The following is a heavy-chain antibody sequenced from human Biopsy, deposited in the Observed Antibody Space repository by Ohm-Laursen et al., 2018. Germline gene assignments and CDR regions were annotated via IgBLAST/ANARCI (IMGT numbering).Heavy chain of an antibody. D-gene: IGHD3-10*01. Sequence: SLRLSCTASGFTFRSYAMAWVRRAPGKGLEWVPTASATGAATYYADSVKGRFIISRDNSKNTLYLQMDILRADDSAIYYCARQFASGRFYFDYWGQGTRVTVSS. J-gene: IGHJ4*02. V-gene: IGHV3-23*01. CDR1: GFTFRSYA. CDR3: ARQFASGRFYFDY. CDR2: ASATGAAT.